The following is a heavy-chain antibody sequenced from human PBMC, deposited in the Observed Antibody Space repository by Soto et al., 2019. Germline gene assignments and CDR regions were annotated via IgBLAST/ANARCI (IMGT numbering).Heavy chain of an antibody. CDR3: AKDPSGEVVS. CDR1: GFTFSSYA. Sequence: SLRLSCAASGFTFSSYAMSWVRQAPGKGLEWVSAISDNDGRTYYADSVKGRFTISRDNSKKTLYLQMNSLRAEDTAVYYCAKDPSGEVVSWGQGTLVTVSS. D-gene: IGHD4-17*01. CDR2: ISDNDGRT. V-gene: IGHV3-23*01. J-gene: IGHJ4*02.